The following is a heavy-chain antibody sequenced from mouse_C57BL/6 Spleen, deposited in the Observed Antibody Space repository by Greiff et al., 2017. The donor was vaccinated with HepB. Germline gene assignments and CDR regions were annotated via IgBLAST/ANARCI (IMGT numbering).Heavy chain of an antibody. V-gene: IGHV5-12*01. D-gene: IGHD4-1*01. CDR2: ISNGGGST. J-gene: IGHJ2*01. CDR1: GFTFSDYY. CDR3: AKLGRQGYFDY. Sequence: EVQLQESGGGLVQPGGSLKLSCAASGFTFSDYYMYWVRQTPEKRLEWVAYISNGGGSTYYPDTVKGRFTISRDNAKNTLYLQMSRLKSEDTAMYYCAKLGRQGYFDYWGQGTTLTVSS.